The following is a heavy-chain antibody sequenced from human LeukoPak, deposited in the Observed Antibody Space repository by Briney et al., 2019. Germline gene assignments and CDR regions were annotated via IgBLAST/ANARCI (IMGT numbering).Heavy chain of an antibody. CDR1: GMTFSNYW. D-gene: IGHD3-3*01. CDR3: STLGRSHGPR. CDR2: IYYSGST. Sequence: PGGSLRLSCAASGMTFSNYWMSWVRQAPGKGLEWIGNIYYSGSTYYNPSLMTRVSISVDTSKNQFSLKLASVTAADTAVYYCSTLGRSHGPRWGQGTQVTVSS. J-gene: IGHJ4*02. V-gene: IGHV4-39*01.